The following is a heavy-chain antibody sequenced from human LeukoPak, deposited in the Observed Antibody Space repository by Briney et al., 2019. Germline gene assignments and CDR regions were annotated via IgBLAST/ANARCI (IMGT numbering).Heavy chain of an antibody. J-gene: IGHJ6*02. D-gene: IGHD5-24*01. CDR2: IYYSGRT. CDR3: ARARDGYNYYYGMDV. CDR1: GGSITSYY. Sequence: SESLSLACTVSGGSITSYYWSWIRPPPGKGMGWVGYIYYSGRTNYNPALKSRVTISVDTSKNQFSLKLSSVTAADTAVYYCARARDGYNYYYGMDVWGQGTTVTVSS. V-gene: IGHV4-59*01.